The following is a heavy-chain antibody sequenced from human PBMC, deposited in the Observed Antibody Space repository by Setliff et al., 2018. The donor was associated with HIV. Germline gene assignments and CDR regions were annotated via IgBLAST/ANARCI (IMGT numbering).Heavy chain of an antibody. CDR3: ARGNSSSSPYFDN. V-gene: IGHV1-18*01. Sequence: ASVKVSCKASGYNFTNYGIGWVRQAPGQGLEWMGWVAPNSGRTNYAQDFQDRVTMTTDTSSNTAYMELKSLRSDDTAVYYCARGNSSSSPYFDNWGQGTLVTVSS. J-gene: IGHJ4*02. CDR2: VAPNSGRT. CDR1: GYNFTNYG. D-gene: IGHD6-6*01.